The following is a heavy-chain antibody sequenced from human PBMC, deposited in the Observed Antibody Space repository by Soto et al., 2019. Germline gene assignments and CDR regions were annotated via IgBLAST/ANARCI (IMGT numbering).Heavy chain of an antibody. CDR2: IYYSGST. J-gene: IGHJ4*02. CDR1: GGSISSYY. CDR3: ARRVDYVWGSYRYRHYFDY. D-gene: IGHD3-16*02. Sequence: PSETLSLTCTVSGGSISSYYWSWIRQPPGKGLEWIGYIYYSGSTNYNPSLKSRVTISVDTSKNQFSLKLSSVTAADTAVYYCARRVDYVWGSYRYRHYFDYWGQGTLVTVSS. V-gene: IGHV4-59*08.